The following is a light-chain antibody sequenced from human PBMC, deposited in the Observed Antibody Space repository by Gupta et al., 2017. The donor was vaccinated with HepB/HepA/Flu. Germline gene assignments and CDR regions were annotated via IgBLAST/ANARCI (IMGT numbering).Light chain of an antibody. CDR3: QQYNDWPPRT. J-gene: IGKJ1*01. V-gene: IGKV3-15*01. Sequence: ETVMTQSPGTLSVSPGERATLSCRASQSVNSNLAWYQQKPGQAPTLLIYDASTRATGIPDRFRGGGSGTEFTLTISSLQSEDFAIYYCQQYNDWPPRTFGQGTKVEIK. CDR2: DAS. CDR1: QSVNSN.